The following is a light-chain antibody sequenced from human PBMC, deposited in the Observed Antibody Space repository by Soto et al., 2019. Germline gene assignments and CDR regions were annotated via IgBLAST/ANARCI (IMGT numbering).Light chain of an antibody. CDR3: MQVTPWPGT. V-gene: IGKV2-30*02. CDR2: QVS. Sequence: DAVLTQSPLSLPVTLGQPAAISCRSSQSLVHSDGKAYLIWFQQRPGQSPRRLIYQVSRRDAGVQERFGGSVSGTDFTLIISRVEAEDVGVYYCMQVTPWPGTFGQGPRVDIK. CDR1: QSLVHSDGKAY. J-gene: IGKJ1*01.